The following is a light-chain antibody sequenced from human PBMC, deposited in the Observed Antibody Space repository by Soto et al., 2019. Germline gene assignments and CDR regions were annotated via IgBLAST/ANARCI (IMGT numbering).Light chain of an antibody. Sequence: QSVLTEPPSLSGAPGQSVTISCTGGSSNIGAGYDVHWYQQRPGAASRLLIFANTDRPSGVSDRFSASKSYTSASLTIAGLQAEDESDYYCQSYDTSLSGSGVFGTGTKVAVL. CDR3: QSYDTSLSGSGV. CDR2: ANT. V-gene: IGLV1-40*01. CDR1: SSNIGAGYD. J-gene: IGLJ1*01.